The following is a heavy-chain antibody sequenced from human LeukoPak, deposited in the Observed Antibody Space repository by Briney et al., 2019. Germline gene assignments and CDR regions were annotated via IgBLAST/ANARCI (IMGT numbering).Heavy chain of an antibody. CDR2: IYTSGST. Sequence: SETLSLTCTVSGGSISSYYWSWIRQPAGKGLEWIGRIYTSGSTNYNPCLKSRVTMSVDTSKNQFSLKLSTLTGADTAVYYCAGASFSDIPSYWGQGTLVTVSS. V-gene: IGHV4-4*07. J-gene: IGHJ4*02. CDR3: AGASFSDIPSY. CDR1: GGSISSYY. D-gene: IGHD3-9*01.